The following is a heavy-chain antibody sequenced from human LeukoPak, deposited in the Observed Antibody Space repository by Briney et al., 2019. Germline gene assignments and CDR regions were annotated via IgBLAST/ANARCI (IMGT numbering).Heavy chain of an antibody. D-gene: IGHD3-3*01. CDR3: ARDEIFLEWLF. Sequence: ASVKVSCKATGYTFTRYYMHWVRQAPGQGIEWMGRINPNSGGTNYAQKFQGRVTMTRDTSISTAYMELSRLRSDDTAVYYCARDEIFLEWLFWGQGTLVTVSS. V-gene: IGHV1-2*06. J-gene: IGHJ4*02. CDR2: INPNSGGT. CDR1: GYTFTRYY.